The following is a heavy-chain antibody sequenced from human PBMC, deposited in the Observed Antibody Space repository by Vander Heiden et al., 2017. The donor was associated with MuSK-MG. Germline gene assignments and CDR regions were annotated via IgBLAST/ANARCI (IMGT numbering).Heavy chain of an antibody. J-gene: IGHJ4*02. CDR2: IYYSGST. Sequence: HVQLQESGPGLVKPSQTLSLTCTVPGRSLSSRGYYSGWISQHPGKGLEWIGYIYYSGSTYYNPSLKSRVTISVDTSKNQISLKLSSVTAADTAVYYCARRPRVYDILTGYYPGTYDYWGQGTLVTVSS. V-gene: IGHV4-31*03. D-gene: IGHD3-9*01. CDR3: ARRPRVYDILTGYYPGTYDY. CDR1: GRSLSSRGYY.